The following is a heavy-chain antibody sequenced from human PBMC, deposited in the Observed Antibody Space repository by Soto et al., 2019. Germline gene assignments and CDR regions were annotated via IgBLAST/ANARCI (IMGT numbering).Heavy chain of an antibody. Sequence: EVQLVESGGGLVQPGASLRLSCAASGVTVSNNYMSWVRQAPRKGLEWVSVIYSVGSTSYADSVKGRFTISRDNSKNMVYLQMNSLRAEDTAVYYCARNRPETKYGYWGQGTLVTVSS. V-gene: IGHV3-66*01. CDR1: GVTVSNNY. J-gene: IGHJ4*02. D-gene: IGHD4-17*01. CDR2: IYSVGST. CDR3: ARNRPETKYGY.